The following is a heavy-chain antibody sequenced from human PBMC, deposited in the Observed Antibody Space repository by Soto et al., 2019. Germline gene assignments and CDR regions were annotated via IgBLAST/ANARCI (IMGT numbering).Heavy chain of an antibody. Sequence: GALRLSCAASGFTFSSYAMSWVRQAPGKGLEWVSAISGSGGSTYYADSVKGRFTISRDNSKNTLYLQMNSLRAEDTAVYYCAKAGNNWNEESDYWGQGTLVTVSS. CDR2: ISGSGGST. CDR1: GFTFSSYA. CDR3: AKAGNNWNEESDY. V-gene: IGHV3-23*01. D-gene: IGHD1-1*01. J-gene: IGHJ4*02.